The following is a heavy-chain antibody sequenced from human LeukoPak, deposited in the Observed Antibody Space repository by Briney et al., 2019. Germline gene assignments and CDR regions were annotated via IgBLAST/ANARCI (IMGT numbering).Heavy chain of an antibody. Sequence: GESLKISCKGSGYSFTNYWIGWVRQMPGKGLEWMGIIYPGDSGTRYSPSFQGQVAISADKSTSTASLQWSSLKASDTAIYYCARHRHYDSSSSGVFDIWGQGTMVTVSS. J-gene: IGHJ3*02. D-gene: IGHD3-22*01. CDR3: ARHRHYDSSSSGVFDI. CDR1: GYSFTNYW. CDR2: IYPGDSGT. V-gene: IGHV5-51*01.